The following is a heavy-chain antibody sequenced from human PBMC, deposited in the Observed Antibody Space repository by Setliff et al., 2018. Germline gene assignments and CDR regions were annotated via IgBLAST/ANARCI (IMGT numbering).Heavy chain of an antibody. V-gene: IGHV4-30-4*01. J-gene: IGHJ3*02. CDR2: ISAYTGRA. CDR1: GGSIRSGNDL. CDR3: ARAVIGPVSSDAFDI. Sequence: PSETLSLTCTVSGGSIRSGNDLWSWLRQSPGKGLEWIAYISAYTGRAYYNPSLQSRAALSADTSKSQFSLRLTSVTAADTAVYYCARAVIGPVSSDAFDIWGQGRMVTVSS. D-gene: IGHD4-4*01.